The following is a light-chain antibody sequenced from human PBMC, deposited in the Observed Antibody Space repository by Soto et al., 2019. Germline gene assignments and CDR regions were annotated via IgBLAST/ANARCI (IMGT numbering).Light chain of an antibody. V-gene: IGLV8-61*01. CDR1: SGSVSTTYY. CDR3: MLYMGGGLVV. Sequence: QTVVTQEPSFSVSPGGTVTLTCGLTSGSVSTTYYPSWYQQTPGQAPRTLIYSTNIRSSGVPDRFSGSILGNKAALTITGAQAEDESDDHCMLYMGGGLVVFGGGTKLTVL. CDR2: STN. J-gene: IGLJ2*01.